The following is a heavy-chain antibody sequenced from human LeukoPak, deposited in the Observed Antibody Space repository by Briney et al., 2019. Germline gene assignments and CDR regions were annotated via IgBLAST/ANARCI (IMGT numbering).Heavy chain of an antibody. CDR2: ISWNSGSI. J-gene: IGHJ6*02. Sequence: PGGSLRLSCAASGFTFDDYAMHWVRQAPGKGLEWVSGISWNSGSIGYADSVKGRFTISRDNAKNSLYLQMNSLRAEDTALYYCAKDLSLGCGSGSCTTPHYYYYGMDVWGQGTTVTVSS. D-gene: IGHD3-10*01. V-gene: IGHV3-9*01. CDR3: AKDLSLGCGSGSCTTPHYYYYGMDV. CDR1: GFTFDDYA.